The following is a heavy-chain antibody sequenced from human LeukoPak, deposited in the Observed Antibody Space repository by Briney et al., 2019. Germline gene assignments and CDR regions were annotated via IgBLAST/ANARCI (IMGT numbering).Heavy chain of an antibody. CDR2: IYYSGST. Sequence: SETLSLTCTVSGGSISSYYWSWIRQPPGKGLEWIGYIYYSGSTNYNPSLKSRVTISVDTSKNQFSLKLSSVTAADTAVYYCARGHYDFWSGYPDPFEYWGQGTLVTVSP. CDR1: GGSISSYY. J-gene: IGHJ4*02. CDR3: ARGHYDFWSGYPDPFEY. D-gene: IGHD3-3*01. V-gene: IGHV4-59*01.